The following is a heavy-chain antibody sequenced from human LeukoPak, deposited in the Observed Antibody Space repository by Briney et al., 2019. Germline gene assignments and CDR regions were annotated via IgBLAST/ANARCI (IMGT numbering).Heavy chain of an antibody. CDR1: GYTFTGYY. V-gene: IGHV1-2*02. J-gene: IGHJ4*02. CDR2: INPNSGDT. CDR3: AREGRQGTGGWYYFDY. D-gene: IGHD2-8*02. Sequence: GASVKVSCKASGYTFTGYYMHWVRQAPGQGLEWMGWINPNSGDTHYAQKFQGRVTMTRDTSISTAYTELSRLRSDDTAVYHCAREGRQGTGGWYYFDYWGQGTLVTVSS.